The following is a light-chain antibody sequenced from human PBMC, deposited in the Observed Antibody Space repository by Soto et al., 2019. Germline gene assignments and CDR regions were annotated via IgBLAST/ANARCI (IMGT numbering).Light chain of an antibody. Sequence: EILMTQSPATLSVSPGERATLFCRASESVSDNLAWYQQKPGQAPRLLIHGAATRATGVPARFSGSGSGTEFTLTISSLQSEDFALYYCQQYDKWPPYTFGQGTKLEIK. V-gene: IGKV3-15*01. CDR1: ESVSDN. CDR3: QQYDKWPPYT. CDR2: GAA. J-gene: IGKJ2*01.